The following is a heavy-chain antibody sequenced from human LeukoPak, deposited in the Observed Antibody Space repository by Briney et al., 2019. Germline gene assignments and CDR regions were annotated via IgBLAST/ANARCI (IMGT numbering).Heavy chain of an antibody. CDR2: IYYSGST. D-gene: IGHD2/OR15-2a*01. CDR1: DDSIISSSYY. V-gene: IGHV4-39*01. CDR3: ARLRRNIANH. J-gene: IGHJ5*02. Sequence: SETLSLMGTVSDDSIISSSYYGGCIRQPPGKGLEWIGSIYYSGSTYYNPSLKSRVTVSVDTSKNQFSLKLSSVTAADTAVYYCARLRRNIANHWSQGTLVTVSS.